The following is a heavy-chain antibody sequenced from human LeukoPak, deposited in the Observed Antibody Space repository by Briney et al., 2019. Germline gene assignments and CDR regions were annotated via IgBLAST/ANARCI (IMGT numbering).Heavy chain of an antibody. CDR1: GFTFSSYA. Sequence: GGSLRLSCAASGFTFSSYAMSWVRQAPGKGLEWVSAISGSGGSTYYADSVKGRFTISRDNSKNTLYLQMNSLRAEDTAVYYCATHCSTTSCYIRSDYWGQGTLVTVSS. D-gene: IGHD2-2*02. J-gene: IGHJ4*02. CDR2: ISGSGGST. CDR3: ATHCSTTSCYIRSDY. V-gene: IGHV3-23*01.